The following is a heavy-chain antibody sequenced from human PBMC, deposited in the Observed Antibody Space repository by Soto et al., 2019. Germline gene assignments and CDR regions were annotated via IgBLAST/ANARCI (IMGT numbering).Heavy chain of an antibody. CDR1: GGSISSSSYY. CDR2: IYYSGST. Sequence: SETLSLTCTVSGGSISSSSYYWGWIRQPPGKGLEWIGSIYYSGSTYYNPSLKSRVTISVDTSKNQFSLKLSSVTAADTAVYYCARLSKTNWFDPWGQGTLVTVSS. V-gene: IGHV4-39*01. CDR3: ARLSKTNWFDP. J-gene: IGHJ5*02.